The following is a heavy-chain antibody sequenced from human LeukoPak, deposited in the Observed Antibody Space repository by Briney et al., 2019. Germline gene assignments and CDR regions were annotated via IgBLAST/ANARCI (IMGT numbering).Heavy chain of an antibody. CDR1: GGSFSGYY. CDR3: ARERVGVTHFDS. V-gene: IGHV4-34*01. CDR2: ANHSGGT. J-gene: IGHJ4*02. D-gene: IGHD1-26*01. Sequence: SETLSLTCAVYGGSFSGYYWSWIRQPPGKGLELIGEANHSGGTNYNPSLKSRVTISVDTSRNQFSLKLSSVTAADTAVYYCARERVGVTHFDSWGQGTLVSVSS.